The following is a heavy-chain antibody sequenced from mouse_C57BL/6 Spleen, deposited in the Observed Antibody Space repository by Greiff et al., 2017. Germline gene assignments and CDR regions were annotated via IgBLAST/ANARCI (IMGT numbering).Heavy chain of an antibody. Sequence: DVMLVESGGGLVKPGGSLKLSCAASGFTFSSYAMSWVRQTPEKRLEWVATISDGGSYTYYPDNVKGRFTISRDNATNNLYLQMSHLKSEDTAMYYCDRDDYFDYWGQGTTLTVSS. CDR1: GFTFSSYA. CDR2: ISDGGSYT. CDR3: DRDDYFDY. J-gene: IGHJ2*01. V-gene: IGHV5-4*01.